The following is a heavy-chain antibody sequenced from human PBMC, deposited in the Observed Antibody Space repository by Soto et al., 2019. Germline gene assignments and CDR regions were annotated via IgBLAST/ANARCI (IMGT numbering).Heavy chain of an antibody. D-gene: IGHD2-2*02. V-gene: IGHV3-33*01. J-gene: IGHJ6*02. CDR3: AREDIVVVPAAIPYYYYYGMDV. CDR2: IWYDGSNK. Sequence: PGGSLRLSCAASGFTFSSYGMHWVRQAPGKGLEWVAVIWYDGSNKYYADSVKGRFTISRDNSKNTLYLQMNSLRAEDTAVYYCAREDIVVVPAAIPYYYYYGMDVWGQGTPVTVSS. CDR1: GFTFSSYG.